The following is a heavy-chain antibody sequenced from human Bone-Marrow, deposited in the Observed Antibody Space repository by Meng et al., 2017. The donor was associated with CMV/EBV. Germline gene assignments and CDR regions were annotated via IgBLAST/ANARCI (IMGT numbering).Heavy chain of an antibody. Sequence: GESLNISCAASGFTFSSLWRSWVRQAPGKGLEWVANIKQDGSEKYYVDSVKGRFTISRDNAKNSLYLQMNSLRAEDTAVYYCARGHDFEQSWEQGYDIWGQGTMVTVSS. CDR1: GFTFSSLW. CDR3: ARGHDFEQSWEQGYDI. D-gene: IGHD3/OR15-3a*01. V-gene: IGHV3-7*01. CDR2: IKQDGSEK. J-gene: IGHJ3*02.